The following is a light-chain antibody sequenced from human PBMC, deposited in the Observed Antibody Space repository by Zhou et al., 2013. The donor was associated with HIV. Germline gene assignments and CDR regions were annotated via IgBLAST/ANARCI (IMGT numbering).Light chain of an antibody. CDR2: AAS. Sequence: DIQMTQSPSSLSPSVGDRVTITCRASQSISTYVNWYQQKPGKAPKLLIYAASSLQSGVPSRFSGSGSGTDFTLTISSLQPEDFATYYCQQANSFPFTFGPGTKVDIK. V-gene: IGKV1-39*01. CDR3: QQANSFPFT. J-gene: IGKJ3*01. CDR1: QSISTY.